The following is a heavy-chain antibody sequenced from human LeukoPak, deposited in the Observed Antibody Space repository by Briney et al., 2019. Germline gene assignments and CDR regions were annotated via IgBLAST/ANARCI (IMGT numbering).Heavy chain of an antibody. CDR2: IYHSGST. D-gene: IGHD2-2*01. CDR1: GYSISSGYY. Sequence: SETLSLTCTVSGYSISSGYYWGWIRQPPGKGLEWIGSIYHSGSTYYNPSLKSRVTISVDRSKNQFSLKLSSVTAADTAVYYCARALSIVVVPAAIDGNWFDPWGQGPWSPSPQ. J-gene: IGHJ5*02. V-gene: IGHV4-38-2*02. CDR3: ARALSIVVVPAAIDGNWFDP.